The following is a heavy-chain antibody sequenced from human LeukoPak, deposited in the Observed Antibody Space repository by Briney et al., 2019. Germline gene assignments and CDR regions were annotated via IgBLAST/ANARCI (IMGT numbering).Heavy chain of an antibody. CDR1: GFTFGDYA. J-gene: IGHJ6*03. CDR2: IRSKAYGGTT. Sequence: PGGSLRLSCTASGFTFGDYAMSWFRQAPGKGLEWVGFIRSKAYGGTTEYAASVKGRFTISRDDSKSIAYLQMNSLKTEDTAVYYCTRNFLDSSGYYYLLYYYYYMDVWGKGTTVTVSS. CDR3: TRNFLDSSGYYYLLYYYYYMDV. D-gene: IGHD3-22*01. V-gene: IGHV3-49*03.